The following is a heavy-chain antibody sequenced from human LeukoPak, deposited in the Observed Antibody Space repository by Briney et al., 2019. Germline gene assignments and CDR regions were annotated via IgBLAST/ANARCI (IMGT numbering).Heavy chain of an antibody. CDR3: ARGSSGSYNDGAFDI. D-gene: IGHD1-26*01. CDR1: GGTFSSYA. Sequence: GASVKVSCKASGGTFSSYAISWVRQAPGQGLEWMGGIIPIFGTANYAQKFQGRVTITTDESTSTAYMELSSLRSEDTAVYYCARGSSGSYNDGAFDIWGQGTMVTVSS. CDR2: IIPIFGTA. V-gene: IGHV1-69*05. J-gene: IGHJ3*02.